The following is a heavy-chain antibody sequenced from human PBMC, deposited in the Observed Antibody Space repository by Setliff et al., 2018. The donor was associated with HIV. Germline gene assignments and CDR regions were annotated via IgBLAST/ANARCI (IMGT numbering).Heavy chain of an antibody. Sequence: SETLSLTCTVSGGSITGHYWSWIRQPPGKGLEWIGYIHYSGSSNYNPSLKSRVSISVDTSKNQFSLKLSSVTAADTAVYYCARSGYCSSTSCYMIVDYWGQGTLVTVSS. V-gene: IGHV4-59*08. CDR1: GGSITGHY. CDR3: ARSGYCSSTSCYMIVDY. D-gene: IGHD2-2*02. J-gene: IGHJ4*02. CDR2: IHYSGSS.